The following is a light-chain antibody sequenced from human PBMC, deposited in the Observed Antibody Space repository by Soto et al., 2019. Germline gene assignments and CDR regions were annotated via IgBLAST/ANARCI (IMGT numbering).Light chain of an antibody. J-gene: IGKJ1*01. V-gene: IGKV1-39*01. CDR2: AAS. CDR1: QSIASN. CDR3: QQSYSSPET. Sequence: DIQLTQSPSSLSASIGDRVTITCRASQSIASNLNWYQHQPGKAPKLLIYAASTLQSGVPSRFSGSGSGTDFTLTISSLQPEDFATYYCQQSYSSPETFGQGTPVEI.